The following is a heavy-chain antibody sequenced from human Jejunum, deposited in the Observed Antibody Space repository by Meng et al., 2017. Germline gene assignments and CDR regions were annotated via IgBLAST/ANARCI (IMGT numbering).Heavy chain of an antibody. CDR1: GFIFSERW. V-gene: IGHV3-74*01. Sequence: EVQLVESGGGLVQPGVSLRLSCAASGFIFSERWMHWVRQAPGKGLVWVSRIRYDGSSANYADSVKGRFTISRDNAKNTLYLQMDSLRAEDTAVYYCAQSDYFHYWGQGALVTVAS. J-gene: IGHJ4*02. CDR3: AQSDYFHY. CDR2: IRYDGSSA.